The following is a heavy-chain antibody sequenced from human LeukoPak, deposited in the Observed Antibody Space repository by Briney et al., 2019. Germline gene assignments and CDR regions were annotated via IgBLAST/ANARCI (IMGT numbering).Heavy chain of an antibody. CDR1: GFTFSSYA. V-gene: IGHV3-23*01. D-gene: IGHD3-3*01. Sequence: GGSLRLSCAASGFTFSSYAMTWVRQAPGKGLEWVSCISGSGDNTYYPDSVRGRFTISRDNFKNTLYLQMDSLRAEDTTVYYCAKIPQVSIFGVPNFDDWGRGTLVTVSS. J-gene: IGHJ4*02. CDR2: ISGSGDNT. CDR3: AKIPQVSIFGVPNFDD.